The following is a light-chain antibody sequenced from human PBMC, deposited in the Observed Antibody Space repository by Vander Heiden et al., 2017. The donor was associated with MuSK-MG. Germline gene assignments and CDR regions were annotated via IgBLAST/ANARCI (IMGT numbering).Light chain of an antibody. CDR1: KLGDKY. J-gene: IGLJ2*01. CDR2: QNR. Sequence: YELTQLPSVSVSPGQTASITCSGDKLGDKYASWYQQKPGQSPVLIIYQNRKRPSGIPERFSGSSSGNTATLTISGTQAMDEADYYCQAWDSSTNLVFGGGTKLTVL. CDR3: QAWDSSTNLV. V-gene: IGLV3-1*01.